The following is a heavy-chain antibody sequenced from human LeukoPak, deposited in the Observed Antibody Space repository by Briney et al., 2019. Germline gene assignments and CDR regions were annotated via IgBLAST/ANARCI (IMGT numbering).Heavy chain of an antibody. V-gene: IGHV1-8*01. J-gene: IGHJ6*02. CDR2: MNPNSGNT. CDR1: GYTFTSYD. CDR3: ARVRQLLWFGELTYYYGMDV. D-gene: IGHD3-10*01. Sequence: ASVKVSCKASGYTFTSYDINWVRQGTGQGLEWLGWMNPNSGNTGYAQKFQGRVTMTRNTSISTAYMELSSLRSEDTAVYYCARVRQLLWFGELTYYYGMDVWGQGTTVTVSS.